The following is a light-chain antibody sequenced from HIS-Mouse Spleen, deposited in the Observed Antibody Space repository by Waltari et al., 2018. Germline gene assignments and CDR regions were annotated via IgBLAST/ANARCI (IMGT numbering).Light chain of an antibody. Sequence: AIRMTQSPSSFSASTGDRVTITCRASQGISSYLAWYQQKPGKAPKLLIYAASTLQSGVPSRFSGSGSGTDFTLTISCLQSGDFATYYCQQYYSYLPITFGQGTRLEIK. V-gene: IGKV1-8*01. J-gene: IGKJ5*01. CDR1: QGISSY. CDR3: QQYYSYLPIT. CDR2: AAS.